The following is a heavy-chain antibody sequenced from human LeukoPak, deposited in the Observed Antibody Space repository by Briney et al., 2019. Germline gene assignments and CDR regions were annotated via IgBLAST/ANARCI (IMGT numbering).Heavy chain of an antibody. CDR2: IYYSGIT. V-gene: IGHV4-61*01. CDR3: AREDSSGYLGY. CDR1: GGSVSSNIYY. J-gene: IGHJ4*02. D-gene: IGHD3-22*01. Sequence: SETLSLTCTVSGGSVSSNIYYWNWIRQPPGKGLGWIGYIYYSGITNYNPSLKSRVTISVDTSKNQFSLKLTPLTAADTAVYYCAREDSSGYLGYWGQGTLVTVSS.